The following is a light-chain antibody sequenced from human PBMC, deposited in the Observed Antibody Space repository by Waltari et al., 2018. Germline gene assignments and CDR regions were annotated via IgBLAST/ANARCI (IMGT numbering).Light chain of an antibody. CDR1: QGISIY. CDR2: AAS. J-gene: IGKJ4*01. Sequence: IRITQSPSSLSASTGDRVTVTCRASQGISIYLAWFQQKPGKPPKSLVYAASSLQSGVPSKFSGSGSGTDFTLTISSLQPEDFATYYCQQYNSYPLTFGGGTKVEIK. CDR3: QQYNSYPLT. V-gene: IGKV1-16*02.